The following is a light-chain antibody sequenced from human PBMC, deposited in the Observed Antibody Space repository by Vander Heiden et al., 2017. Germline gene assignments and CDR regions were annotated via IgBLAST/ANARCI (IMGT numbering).Light chain of an antibody. J-gene: IGKJ4*01. V-gene: IGKV1-9*01. CDR1: QGISNY. CDR3: QQLDSYPRT. CDR2: GAS. Sequence: PSSLSSSVGDRVPIACRASQGISNYLAWYQQKPGKAPNLLIYGASTLQTGVPSRFSGSGYGTDFTLTISSLQPEDFATYYCQQLDSYPRTFGGGTKVEIK.